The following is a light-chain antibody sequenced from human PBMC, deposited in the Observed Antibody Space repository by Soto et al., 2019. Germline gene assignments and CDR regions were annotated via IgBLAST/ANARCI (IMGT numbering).Light chain of an antibody. CDR2: DST. CDR1: QSIHTS. J-gene: IGKJ5*01. Sequence: TQSASTLSSVFLNGFAMSLRASQSIHTSLAWYQQKPGQPPRLVVYDSTLRANGVPDRFGGSRSGTEFTLTINNLEPEDFAVYYCQQRNVWPPITFGQGTRLEIK. V-gene: IGKV3-11*01. CDR3: QQRNVWPPIT.